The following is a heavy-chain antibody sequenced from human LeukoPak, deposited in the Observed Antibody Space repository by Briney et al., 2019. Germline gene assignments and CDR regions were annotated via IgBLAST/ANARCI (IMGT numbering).Heavy chain of an antibody. CDR2: INHSGST. V-gene: IGHV4-34*01. CDR1: GGSFSGYY. J-gene: IGHJ4*02. CDR3: ARGKWIQLWLPVY. D-gene: IGHD5-18*01. Sequence: SETLSLTCAVYGGSFSGYYWSWIRQPPGKGLEWIGEINHSGSTNYNPSLKGRVTISVDTSKNQFSLKLSSVTAADTAVYYCARGKWIQLWLPVYWGQGTLVTVSS.